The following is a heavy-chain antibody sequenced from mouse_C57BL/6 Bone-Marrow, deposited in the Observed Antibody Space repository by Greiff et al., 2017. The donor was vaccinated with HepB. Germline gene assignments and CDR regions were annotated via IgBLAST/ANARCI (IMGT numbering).Heavy chain of an antibody. Sequence: VQLQQPGAELVRPGTSVKLSCKASGYTFTSYWMHWVKQRPGQGLEWIGVIDPSDSYTNYNQKFKGKATVTVDTSSSTAYMQLSSLTSEDSAVYYCARTTGGVAYWGQGTLVTVSA. CDR1: GYTFTSYW. CDR3: ARTTGGVAY. V-gene: IGHV1-59*01. D-gene: IGHD1-1*01. CDR2: IDPSDSYT. J-gene: IGHJ3*01.